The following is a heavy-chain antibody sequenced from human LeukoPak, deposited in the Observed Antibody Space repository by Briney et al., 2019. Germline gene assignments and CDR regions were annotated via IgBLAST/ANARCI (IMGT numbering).Heavy chain of an antibody. CDR3: ARVLRGYYGSGSYLDP. CDR2: IYYSGST. J-gene: IGHJ5*02. CDR1: GGSISSYY. Sequence: SETLSLTCTVSGGSISSYYWGWIRQPPGKGLEWLGYIYYSGSTNYNPSLKSRVTISVDTSKNQFSLKLSSVTAADTAVYYCARVLRGYYGSGSYLDPWGQGTLVTVSS. V-gene: IGHV4-59*01. D-gene: IGHD3-10*01.